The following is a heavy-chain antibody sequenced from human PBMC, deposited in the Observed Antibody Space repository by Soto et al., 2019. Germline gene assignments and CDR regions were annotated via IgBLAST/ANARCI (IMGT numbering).Heavy chain of an antibody. CDR2: ISAYNGNT. CDR1: GYTFTSYG. Sequence: ASVKVSCKASGYTFTSYGISWVRQSPGQGLEWMGWISAYNGNTNYAQKLQGRVTMTTDTSTSTAYMELRSLRSDDTAVYYCARDNVDYYYYYGMDVWGQGTTVTVSS. CDR3: ARDNVDYYYYYGMDV. J-gene: IGHJ6*02. V-gene: IGHV1-18*01.